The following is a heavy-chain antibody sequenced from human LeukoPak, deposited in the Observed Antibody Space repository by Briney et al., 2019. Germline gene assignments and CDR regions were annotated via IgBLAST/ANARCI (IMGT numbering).Heavy chain of an antibody. D-gene: IGHD6-13*01. CDR1: GFTFSSYS. J-gene: IGHJ4*02. CDR2: ISSSSSYI. CDR3: ARVDRDGSSWYPAY. Sequence: PGGSLRLSCAASGFTFSSYSMSWVRQAPGKGLEWVSSISSSSSYIYYADSVKGRFTISRDNAKNSLYLQMNSLRAEDTAVYYCARVDRDGSSWYPAYWGQGTLVTVSS. V-gene: IGHV3-21*01.